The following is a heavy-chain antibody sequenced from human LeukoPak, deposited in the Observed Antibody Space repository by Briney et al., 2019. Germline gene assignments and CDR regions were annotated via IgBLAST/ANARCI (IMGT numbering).Heavy chain of an antibody. Sequence: SETLSLTCTVSGGSISSYYWSWIRQPPGKGLGWIGYIYYSGSTNYNPSLKSRVTISVDTSKNQFSLKLSSVTAADTAVYYCARGLVTPYDYDYWGQGTLVTVSS. CDR1: GGSISSYY. CDR2: IYYSGST. CDR3: ARGLVTPYDYDY. V-gene: IGHV4-59*01. J-gene: IGHJ4*02. D-gene: IGHD3-9*01.